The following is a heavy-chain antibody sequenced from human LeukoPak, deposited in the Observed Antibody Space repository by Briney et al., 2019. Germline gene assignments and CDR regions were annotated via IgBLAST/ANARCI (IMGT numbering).Heavy chain of an antibody. Sequence: GGSLRLSCAASGFTFSSYWMHWVRQAPGKGLVWVSRINSDGSSTSYADSVKGRFTISRDNAKNTLYLQMNSLRAEDTAVYYCARGTPNYYDSGSYWSYYYGMDVWGQGTTVTVSS. D-gene: IGHD3-10*01. V-gene: IGHV3-74*01. J-gene: IGHJ6*02. CDR1: GFTFSSYW. CDR3: ARGTPNYYDSGSYWSYYYGMDV. CDR2: INSDGSST.